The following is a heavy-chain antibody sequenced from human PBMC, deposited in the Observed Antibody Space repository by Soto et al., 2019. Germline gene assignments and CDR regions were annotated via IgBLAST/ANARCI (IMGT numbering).Heavy chain of an antibody. V-gene: IGHV4-34*01. D-gene: IGHD3-9*01. CDR1: GGSFSGYY. CDR3: ARMYDILTGGNDY. CDR2: INHSGST. Sequence: SETLSLTCAVYGGSFSGYYWSWIRQPPGKGLEWIGEINHSGSTNYSPSLKSRVTISVDTSENQFSLKLSSVTAADTAAYYCARMYDILTGGNDYWGQGTLVTVSS. J-gene: IGHJ4*02.